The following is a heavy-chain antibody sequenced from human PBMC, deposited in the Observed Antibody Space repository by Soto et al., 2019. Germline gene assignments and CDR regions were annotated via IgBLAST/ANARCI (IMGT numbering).Heavy chain of an antibody. CDR3: ARGQEGGSYFLAFDI. CDR2: INSDGSTT. Sequence: EVQLVESGGGLVQPGGSLRLSCAASGFTFSSHWMHWVRQVPGKGLVWVSRINSDGSTTTYADSVKGRFTISRDNAKNTLYLPMNSLRAEDTDVYSCARGQEGGSYFLAFDIWGQGTMVTVSS. D-gene: IGHD1-26*01. J-gene: IGHJ3*02. CDR1: GFTFSSHW. V-gene: IGHV3-74*01.